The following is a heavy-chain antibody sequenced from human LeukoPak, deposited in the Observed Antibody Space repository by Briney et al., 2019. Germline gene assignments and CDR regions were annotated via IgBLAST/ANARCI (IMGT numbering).Heavy chain of an antibody. D-gene: IGHD2-21*01. CDR2: IYTSGST. CDR1: GGSISSGSYY. Sequence: SQTLSLTCTVSGGSISSGSYYWSWIRQPAGKGLEWIGRIYTSGSTNYNPSLKSRVTISVDTSKNQFSLKLSSVTAADTAVYYCARVIVVATRWDYMDVWGKGTTVTVSS. J-gene: IGHJ6*03. V-gene: IGHV4-61*02. CDR3: ARVIVVATRWDYMDV.